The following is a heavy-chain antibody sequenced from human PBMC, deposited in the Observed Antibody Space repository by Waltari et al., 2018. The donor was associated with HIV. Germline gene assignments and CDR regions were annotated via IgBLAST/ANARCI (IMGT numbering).Heavy chain of an antibody. CDR1: GFTVRNSG. J-gene: IGHJ6*02. V-gene: IGHV3-33*01. Sequence: VKLVASWGGVVQPGRSLRLPCAASGFTVRNSGMHWVRPAPGKGLEGVAVVGQDGSNKDYGDSVKGRFTISRDNSKNTLELQMNSLRAEDTAVYYCARDVQGYCAGERCFYGMDVWGQGTTVTVSS. CDR2: VGQDGSNK. D-gene: IGHD2-8*02. CDR3: ARDVQGYCAGERCFYGMDV.